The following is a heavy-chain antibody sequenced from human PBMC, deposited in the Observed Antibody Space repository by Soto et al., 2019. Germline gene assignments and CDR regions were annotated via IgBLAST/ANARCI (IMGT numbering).Heavy chain of an antibody. J-gene: IGHJ4*02. Sequence: PGGSLRLSCAASGFTFSRYWMSWVRQAPGKGLEWVANIKQDGSENYYVDSVKGRFTISRDNAKNSLFLQMNSLRAEDTAVYYCARMKGYSDSNGYYQVRYFDYWGQGTLVTVSS. V-gene: IGHV3-7*01. D-gene: IGHD3-22*01. CDR2: IKQDGSEN. CDR3: ARMKGYSDSNGYYQVRYFDY. CDR1: GFTFSRYW.